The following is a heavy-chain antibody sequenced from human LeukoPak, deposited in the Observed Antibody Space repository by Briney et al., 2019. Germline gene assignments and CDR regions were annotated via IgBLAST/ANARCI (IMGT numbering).Heavy chain of an antibody. CDR3: AKGGKWDVTPFDY. V-gene: IGHV3-23*01. D-gene: IGHD1-26*01. CDR1: GFTLTSYS. Sequence: GGSLRLSCAASGFTLTSYSMNWVRQAPGKGLEWVSTISGGGGSTYYADSVKGRFTISRDNSKNTLYLQVNSLRAEDAAVYYCAKGGKWDVTPFDYWGQGTLVTVSS. J-gene: IGHJ4*02. CDR2: ISGGGGST.